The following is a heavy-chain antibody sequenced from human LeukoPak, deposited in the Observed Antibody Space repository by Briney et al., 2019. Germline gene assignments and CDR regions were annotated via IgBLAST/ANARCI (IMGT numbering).Heavy chain of an antibody. J-gene: IGHJ6*03. CDR2: ISSNGGST. D-gene: IGHD3-3*01. Sequence: PGGSLRLSCAASGFTFSSYAMHWVRQAPGKGLEYVSAISSNGGSTYYANSVKGRFAISRDNSKNTLYLQMGSLRAEDMAVYYCARSGITIFGVVITKWGPYYMDVWGKGTTVTVSS. CDR1: GFTFSSYA. CDR3: ARSGITIFGVVITKWGPYYMDV. V-gene: IGHV3-64*01.